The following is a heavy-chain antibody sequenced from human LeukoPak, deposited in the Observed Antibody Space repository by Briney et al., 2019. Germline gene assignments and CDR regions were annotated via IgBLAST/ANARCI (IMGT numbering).Heavy chain of an antibody. V-gene: IGHV3-21*01. J-gene: IGHJ3*02. D-gene: IGHD6-13*01. CDR2: ISSTSRFM. CDR1: GFTFSDYN. Sequence: GGSLRLSCAASGFTFSDYNMIWARQAPGKALEWASSISSTSRFMFYPDSLRGRFTIFRDNAQNSLYLQMNSLRVEDTATYYCATIAATGLRDAFDIWGQGTMVTVSS. CDR3: ATIAATGLRDAFDI.